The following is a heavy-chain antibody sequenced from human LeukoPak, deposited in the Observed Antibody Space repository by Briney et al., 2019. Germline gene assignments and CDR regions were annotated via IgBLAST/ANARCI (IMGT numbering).Heavy chain of an antibody. D-gene: IGHD6-13*01. CDR2: INHSGST. V-gene: IGHV4-34*01. Sequence: PSETLSLTCAVYGGSFSGYYWGWIRQPPGKGLEWIGEINHSGSTNYNPSLKSRVTISVDTSKNQFSLKLSSVTAADTAVYYCARHRYSSSWYFDYWGQGTLVTVSS. CDR1: GGSFSGYY. J-gene: IGHJ4*02. CDR3: ARHRYSSSWYFDY.